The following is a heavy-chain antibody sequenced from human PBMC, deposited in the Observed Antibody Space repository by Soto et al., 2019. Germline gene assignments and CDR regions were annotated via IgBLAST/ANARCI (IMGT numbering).Heavy chain of an antibody. V-gene: IGHV3-7*01. CDR2: VKEDGSEL. D-gene: IGHD3-16*01. J-gene: IGHJ4*02. Sequence: GGSLRLSCAVSGFNVMSYWISWVRQAPGKGLEWVASVKEDGSELYYLHSVRGRFSISRDSAGNALHLTMNYLSAEDTGVYFCARDIGFDYVNLGQGIPVSVSS. CDR3: ARDIGFDYVN. CDR1: GFNVMSYW.